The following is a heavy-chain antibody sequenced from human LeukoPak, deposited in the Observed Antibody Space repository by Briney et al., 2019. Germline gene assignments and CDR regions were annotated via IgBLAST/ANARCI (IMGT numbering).Heavy chain of an antibody. CDR2: ISGSSSYI. V-gene: IGHV3-21*01. Sequence: GGSLRLSCAASGFTFSGYDMNWVRQAPGKGLEWVSSISGSSSYIYYADSMKGRFTISRDNAKNSLYLQMNSLRAEDTAVYYCARGSSNVAARDNWFDPWGQGTLVTVSS. D-gene: IGHD6-6*01. J-gene: IGHJ5*02. CDR3: ARGSSNVAARDNWFDP. CDR1: GFTFSGYD.